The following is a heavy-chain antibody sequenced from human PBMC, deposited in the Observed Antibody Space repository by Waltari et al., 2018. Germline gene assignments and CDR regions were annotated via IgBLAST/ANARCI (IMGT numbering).Heavy chain of an antibody. CDR1: GFTFSSHA. V-gene: IGHV3-23*01. CDR3: ASKYYYGSGSPIGLDI. D-gene: IGHD3-10*01. CDR2: ISGSGGST. J-gene: IGHJ3*02. Sequence: EVQLLESGGGLVQPGGSLSLSWAASGFTFSSHAMSWVRQAPGKGLEWVSAISGSGGSTYYADSVKGRFTISRDKSKNTLYLQMNSLRAEDTAVYYCASKYYYGSGSPIGLDIWGQGTMVTVSS.